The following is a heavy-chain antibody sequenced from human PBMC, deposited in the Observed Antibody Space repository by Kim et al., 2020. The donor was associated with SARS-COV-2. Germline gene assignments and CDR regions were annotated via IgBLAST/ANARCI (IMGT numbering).Heavy chain of an antibody. CDR1: GFTSSTYG. Sequence: GGSLRLSCAASGFTSSTYGFHWVRQAPGKGLEWVAVIWYDEINKYYADSVKGRFTISRDNIKNTLFLQMNSLRADDTAVYYCARTKQDPSRRRNFYYYGMDVWGQGTTVTVSS. J-gene: IGHJ6*02. CDR3: ARTKQDPSRRRNFYYYGMDV. V-gene: IGHV3-33*01. CDR2: IWYDEINK.